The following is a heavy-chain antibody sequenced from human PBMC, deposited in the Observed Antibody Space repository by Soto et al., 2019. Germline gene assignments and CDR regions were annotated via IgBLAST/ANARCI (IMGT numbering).Heavy chain of an antibody. CDR1: GGTFSSYA. CDR3: ARDLGGCSGGSCRYSWFDP. CDR2: IIPMYVTT. D-gene: IGHD2-15*01. J-gene: IGHJ5*02. V-gene: IGHV1-69*13. Sequence: ASVKVSCKASGGTFSSYAFSWVRQAPGQGLEWMGGIIPMYVTTNYTQKFQGRVTITADESTSTAYMELSSLRSEDTAVYYCARDLGGCSGGSCRYSWFDPWGQGXLVTVYS.